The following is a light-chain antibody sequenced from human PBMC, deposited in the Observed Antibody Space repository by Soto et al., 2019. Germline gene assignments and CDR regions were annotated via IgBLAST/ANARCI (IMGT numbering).Light chain of an antibody. Sequence: DIQMTQSPSSLPASVGDRVTITCRASQSISTYVNWYQQKAGKAPKLLIYDASSLYSGVPSRFSGSGYGTDFTLTISTLQPEDFATYYCQQSYSTPTFGPGTNVDIK. J-gene: IGKJ3*01. CDR3: QQSYSTPT. CDR1: QSISTY. CDR2: DAS. V-gene: IGKV1-39*01.